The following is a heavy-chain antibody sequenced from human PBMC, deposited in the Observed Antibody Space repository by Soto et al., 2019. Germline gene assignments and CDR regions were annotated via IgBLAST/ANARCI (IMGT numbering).Heavy chain of an antibody. Sequence: GGSLRLSCAASGFTFSSYAMSWVRQAPGKGLEWVSAISGSGGSTYYADSVKGRFTISRDNSKNTLYLQMNSLRAEDTAVYYCAKDPPSYCSGGSCSLCHVGFDYWGQGTLVTVSS. D-gene: IGHD2-15*01. CDR1: GFTFSSYA. V-gene: IGHV3-23*01. CDR3: AKDPPSYCSGGSCSLCHVGFDY. CDR2: ISGSGGST. J-gene: IGHJ4*02.